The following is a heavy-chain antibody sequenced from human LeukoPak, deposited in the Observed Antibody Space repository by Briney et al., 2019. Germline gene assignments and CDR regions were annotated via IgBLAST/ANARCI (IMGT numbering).Heavy chain of an antibody. J-gene: IGHJ4*02. D-gene: IGHD3-10*01. CDR1: GGSISSGSYY. CDR3: AGNYYGSGSYYSEDRY. CDR2: IYTSGST. V-gene: IGHV4-61*02. Sequence: SETLSLTCTVSGGSISSGSYYWSWIRQPAGKGLEWIGRIYTSGSTNYNPSLRSRVTISVDTSKKQFSLKLSSVTAADTAVYYCAGNYYGSGSYYSEDRYWGQGTLVTVSS.